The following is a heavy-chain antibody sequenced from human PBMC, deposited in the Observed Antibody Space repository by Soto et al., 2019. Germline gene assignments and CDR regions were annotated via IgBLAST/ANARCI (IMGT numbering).Heavy chain of an antibody. Sequence: ASVKVSCKASGYTFTSYGISWVRQAPGQGLEWMGWISAYNGNTNYAQKLQGRVTMTTDTSTSTAYMELRSLRSDDTAVYYCARKSPMVRGVIISYYYYYGMDVWGQGTTVTV. V-gene: IGHV1-18*04. CDR3: ARKSPMVRGVIISYYYYYGMDV. D-gene: IGHD3-10*01. J-gene: IGHJ6*02. CDR1: GYTFTSYG. CDR2: ISAYNGNT.